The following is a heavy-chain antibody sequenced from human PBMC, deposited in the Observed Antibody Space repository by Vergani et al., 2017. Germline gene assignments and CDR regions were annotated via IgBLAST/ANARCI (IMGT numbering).Heavy chain of an antibody. D-gene: IGHD2-15*01. V-gene: IGHV3-21*01. Sequence: VQLVESGGGVVKPGGSLRLSCAASGFTFSSYSMNWVRQAPGKGLEWVSSISSSSSYIYYADSVKGRFTISRDNAKNSLYLQMNSLRAEDTAVYYCARDGSYCSGGSCYWDYWGQGTLVTVSS. CDR3: ARDGSYCSGGSCYWDY. CDR1: GFTFSSYS. CDR2: ISSSSSYI. J-gene: IGHJ4*02.